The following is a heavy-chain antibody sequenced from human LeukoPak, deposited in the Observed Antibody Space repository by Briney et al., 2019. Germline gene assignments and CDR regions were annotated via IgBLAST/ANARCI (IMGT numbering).Heavy chain of an antibody. CDR2: MYYNENP. Sequence: SETLSLTCSVSGGSVRTYYWAWIRQPPGKGLEWIGYMYYNENPYYNPSLKSRVSISVDTSKNQFSLKVRSVTAADTAVYYCARETPHWSSSWYGRNWFDPWGQGTLVTVSS. CDR3: ARETPHWSSSWYGRNWFDP. V-gene: IGHV4-59*02. J-gene: IGHJ5*02. CDR1: GGSVRTYY. D-gene: IGHD6-13*01.